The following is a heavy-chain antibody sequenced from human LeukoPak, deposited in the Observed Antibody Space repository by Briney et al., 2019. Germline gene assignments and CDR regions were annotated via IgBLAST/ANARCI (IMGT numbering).Heavy chain of an antibody. J-gene: IGHJ4*02. D-gene: IGHD3-22*01. Sequence: GGSLRLSCAASGFTFSDYYMSWIRQAPGMGLEWVSYISSSGSTIYYADSVKGRFTISRDNAKNSLYLQMNSLRAEDTAVYYCALSPYTYYYDSSGYGRDYWGQGTLVTVSS. CDR1: GFTFSDYY. V-gene: IGHV3-11*01. CDR3: ALSPYTYYYDSSGYGRDY. CDR2: ISSSGSTI.